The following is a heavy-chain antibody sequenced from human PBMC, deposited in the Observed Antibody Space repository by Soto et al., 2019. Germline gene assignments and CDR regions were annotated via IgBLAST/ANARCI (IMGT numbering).Heavy chain of an antibody. J-gene: IGHJ5*02. CDR2: IYHSGST. CDR1: GGTIHSGGSS. Sequence: PSETLSLTCAVSGGTIHSGGSSWSWIRHPPGKGLEWIGYIYHSGSTSYNPSLKSRATISLDTSENLFSLRLTSVTAADTAVYYCARGALLDPWGQGTLVTVSS. CDR3: ARGALLDP. V-gene: IGHV4-30-2*01.